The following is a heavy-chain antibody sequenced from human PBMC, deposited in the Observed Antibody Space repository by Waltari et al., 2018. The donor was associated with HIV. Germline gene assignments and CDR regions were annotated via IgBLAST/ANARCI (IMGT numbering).Heavy chain of an antibody. CDR2: ISSDGSST. J-gene: IGHJ4*02. CDR3: ARDPRTMIVVALPDY. D-gene: IGHD3-22*01. V-gene: IGHV3-74*01. Sequence: EVQLVESGGGLVQPGGSLRLSCAASGFTFSSYWMHWVRQAPGKGLVGVSRISSDGSSTSYADSVKGRFTISRDNAKNTLYLQMNSLRAEDTAVYYCARDPRTMIVVALPDYWGQGTLVTVSS. CDR1: GFTFSSYW.